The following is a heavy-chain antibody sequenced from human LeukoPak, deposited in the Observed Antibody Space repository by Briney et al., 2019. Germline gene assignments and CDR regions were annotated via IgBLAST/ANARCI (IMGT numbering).Heavy chain of an antibody. Sequence: SETLSLTCTVSGGSISSSSYYWGWIRQPPGKGLEWIGSIYYSGSTYYNPSLKSRVTISVDTSKNQFSLKLSSVTAADTAVYYCARDYTDGYNQGTFDYWGQGTLVTVSS. CDR3: ARDYTDGYNQGTFDY. CDR2: IYYSGST. J-gene: IGHJ4*02. V-gene: IGHV4-39*07. CDR1: GGSISSSSYY. D-gene: IGHD5-24*01.